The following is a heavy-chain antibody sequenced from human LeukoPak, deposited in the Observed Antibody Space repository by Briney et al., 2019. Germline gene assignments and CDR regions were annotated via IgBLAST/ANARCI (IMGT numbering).Heavy chain of an antibody. J-gene: IGHJ4*02. CDR1: GFTFSIYA. Sequence: GWSLRLSGAASGFTFSIYAMSWVRQAPGKGLEWVSAISCSGGRTYYADSVKGRFTISRDNSKNTLYLQMNSLRAEDTAVYYCAKPHDSSGYYYFDYWGQGTLVTVSS. CDR2: ISCSGGRT. CDR3: AKPHDSSGYYYFDY. V-gene: IGHV3-23*01. D-gene: IGHD3-22*01.